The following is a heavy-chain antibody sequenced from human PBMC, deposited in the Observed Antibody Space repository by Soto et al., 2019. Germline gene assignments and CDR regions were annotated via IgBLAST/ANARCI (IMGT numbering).Heavy chain of an antibody. CDR1: GFTFSSYS. CDR2: ISSSSSYI. D-gene: IGHD2-15*01. V-gene: IGHV3-21*01. Sequence: GGSLRLSCAASGFTFSSYSMNWVRQAPGKGLEWVSSISSSSSYIYYADSLKGRFTISRDNAKNPLYLQVNSLRAEDTAVYYCARAYCRGGSCYSGDLFDYWGQGTLVTVSS. CDR3: ARAYCRGGSCYSGDLFDY. J-gene: IGHJ4*02.